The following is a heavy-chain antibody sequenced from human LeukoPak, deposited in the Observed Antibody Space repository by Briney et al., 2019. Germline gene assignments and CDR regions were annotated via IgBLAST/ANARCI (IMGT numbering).Heavy chain of an antibody. Sequence: GGSLGLSCAASGFTFSSYSMNWVRQAPGKGLEWVSSISSSSSYIYYADSVKGRFTISRDNAKNSLYLQMNSLRAEDTAVYYCARMVVGGSVFLDYWGQGTLVTVSS. J-gene: IGHJ4*02. D-gene: IGHD3-16*01. CDR2: ISSSSSYI. CDR1: GFTFSSYS. CDR3: ARMVVGGSVFLDY. V-gene: IGHV3-21*01.